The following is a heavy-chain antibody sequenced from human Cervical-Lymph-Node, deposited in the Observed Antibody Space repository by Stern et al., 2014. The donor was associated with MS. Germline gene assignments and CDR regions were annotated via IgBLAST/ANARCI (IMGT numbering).Heavy chain of an antibody. V-gene: IGHV3-33*01. D-gene: IGHD1-26*01. CDR2: LWYDGRNK. CDR3: ARGGGSWGYFDY. CDR1: GFTFSSYG. J-gene: IGHJ4*02. Sequence: DQLVESGGGVVQPGRSLRLSCAASGFTFSSYGMHWVRQAPGKGLEWGAVLWYDGRNKYSADSVKGRFPISRDNSKNTLYLQMNSLRAEDTAVYYCARGGGSWGYFDYWGQGTLVTVSS.